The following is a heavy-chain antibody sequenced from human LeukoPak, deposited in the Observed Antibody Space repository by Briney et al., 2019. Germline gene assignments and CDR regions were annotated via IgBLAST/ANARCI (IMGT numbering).Heavy chain of an antibody. D-gene: IGHD2-8*02. CDR1: GFTFDDYA. CDR3: AKDPIWWNYFDY. CDR2: ISWDGGST. Sequence: GGSLRLSCAASGFTFDDYAMHWVRQAPGKGLEWVSLISWDGGSTYYADSVKGRFTISRDNSKNSLYLQMNSLRAEDTALYYCAKDPIWWNYFDYWGQGTLVTVSS. J-gene: IGHJ4*02. V-gene: IGHV3-43D*03.